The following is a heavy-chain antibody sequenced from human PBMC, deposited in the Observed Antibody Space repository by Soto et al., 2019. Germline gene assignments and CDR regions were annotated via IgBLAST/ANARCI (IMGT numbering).Heavy chain of an antibody. Sequence: GGSLRLSCAASGFTFSNCGMNWVRQTPGKGLEWVSYISDSGATKHYADSVKGRFTISRDNGKDSLYLQMNSLRDEDTAVYFCARCSRNSCYSYGVDVWGQGATVTVSS. CDR2: ISDSGATK. CDR3: ARCSRNSCYSYGVDV. CDR1: GFTFSNCG. V-gene: IGHV3-48*02. J-gene: IGHJ6*02. D-gene: IGHD2-15*01.